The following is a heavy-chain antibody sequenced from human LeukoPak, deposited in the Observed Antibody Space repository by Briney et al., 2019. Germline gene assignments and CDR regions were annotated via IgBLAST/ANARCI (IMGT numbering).Heavy chain of an antibody. V-gene: IGHV3-21*01. CDR1: GFTFSKYI. Sequence: GGSLRLSCAASGFTFSKYIMYWVRQAPGKGLEWVSSISTSSSYIYYADSVKGRFTISRNNAKNSLYLQMNSLRAEDTAIYYCARTDDYGDSGGSGVYSAFDYWGQGTLVTVSS. D-gene: IGHD4-17*01. CDR2: ISTSSSYI. CDR3: ARTDDYGDSGGSGVYSAFDY. J-gene: IGHJ4*02.